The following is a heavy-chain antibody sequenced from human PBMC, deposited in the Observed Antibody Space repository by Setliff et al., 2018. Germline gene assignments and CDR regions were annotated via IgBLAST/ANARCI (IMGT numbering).Heavy chain of an antibody. J-gene: IGHJ1*01. CDR2: INQYGSEK. CDR3: ARVGRVGYYESFQY. V-gene: IGHV3-7*01. CDR1: GFTFSTYW. D-gene: IGHD3-22*01. Sequence: PGGSLRLSCAASGFTFSTYWMSWVRQAPGKGLEWVANINQYGSEKYYVDSVKGRFTISRDNAQNSLYLQMNSLRAEDTAVYYCARVGRVGYYESFQYWGQGTLVTVSS.